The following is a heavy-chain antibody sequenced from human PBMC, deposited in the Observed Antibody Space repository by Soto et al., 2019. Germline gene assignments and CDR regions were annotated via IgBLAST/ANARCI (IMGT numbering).Heavy chain of an antibody. CDR2: MNANVDAT. CDR1: GFTFSTND. V-gene: IGHV1-8*01. J-gene: IGHJ5*02. D-gene: IGHD3-10*01. CDR3: AREFVDGSSLWLDP. Sequence: QVQLVQSGAEVKKPGASVKVSCKASGFTFSTNDINWVRQAPGQGLQWMGWMNANVDATDSPQEFKGRVTMTWNASISTAYMELSNLKSDDTAVYYCAREFVDGSSLWLDPWGQGTLVTVSS.